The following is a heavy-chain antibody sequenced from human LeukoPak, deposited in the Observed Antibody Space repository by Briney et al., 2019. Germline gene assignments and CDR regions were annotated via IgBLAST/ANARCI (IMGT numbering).Heavy chain of an antibody. CDR3: ARDWGVIPTAITCSANSCYSRFDY. D-gene: IGHD2-15*01. J-gene: IGHJ4*02. CDR2: IKHDGSEK. Sequence: GGSLRLPCAASGFTFSSDWMSWVRQAPGKGLEGVANIKHDGSEKYYVDSVKGRFTISRDNAKNSLYLQLNSLRAEDTAVYYCARDWGVIPTAITCSANSCYSRFDYWGQGTLVTVSS. V-gene: IGHV3-7*05. CDR1: GFTFSSDW.